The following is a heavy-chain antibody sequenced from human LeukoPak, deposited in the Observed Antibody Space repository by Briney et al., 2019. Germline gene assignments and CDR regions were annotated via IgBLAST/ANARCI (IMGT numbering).Heavy chain of an antibody. V-gene: IGHV4-39*01. Sequence: PSETLSLTCTVSGGSISSSSYYWGWIRQPPGKGLEWIGSIYYSGSIYYNPSLKSRVTISVDTSKNQFSLKLSSVTAADTAVYYCARLGNWVVVPVYYYMDVWGRGTTVTVSS. CDR2: IYYSGSI. CDR3: ARLGNWVVVPVYYYMDV. D-gene: IGHD2-2*01. J-gene: IGHJ6*03. CDR1: GGSISSSSYY.